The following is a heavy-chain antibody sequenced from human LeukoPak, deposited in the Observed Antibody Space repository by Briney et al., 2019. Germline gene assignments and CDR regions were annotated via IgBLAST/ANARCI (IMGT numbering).Heavy chain of an antibody. D-gene: IGHD3-10*01. J-gene: IGHJ4*02. CDR3: EDGIRYYYGSGSYSSPYFDY. CDR2: IYYSGST. Sequence: SETLSITCTVSCCSISSSSYYWGWIRQPPGKGLEWIGRIYYSGSTYYNPSLKSRVTISVDTSKNQCSLKLSSVTAADTFVYHAEDGIRYYYGSGSYSSPYFDYWGQGTLVTVSS. V-gene: IGHV4-39*01. CDR1: CCSISSSSYY.